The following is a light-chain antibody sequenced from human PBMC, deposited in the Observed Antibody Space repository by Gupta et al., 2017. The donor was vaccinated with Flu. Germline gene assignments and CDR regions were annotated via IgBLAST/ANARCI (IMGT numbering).Light chain of an antibody. Sequence: QYVLTQPPSVSAAAGQKVTISCPGISSNIGDNYVSWYQQLPGTTPKLLIYDNNKEASGISDRFSGSKSGTSATLGITGLQTGDEADYYCGTWDSSLGAAVFGGGTKLTVL. J-gene: IGLJ3*02. CDR3: GTWDSSLGAAV. V-gene: IGLV1-51*01. CDR2: DNN. CDR1: SSNIGDNY.